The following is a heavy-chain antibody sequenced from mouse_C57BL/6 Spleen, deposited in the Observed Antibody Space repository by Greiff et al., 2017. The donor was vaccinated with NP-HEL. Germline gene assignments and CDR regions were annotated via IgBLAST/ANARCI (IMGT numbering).Heavy chain of an antibody. CDR1: GFTFSDYY. Sequence: EVNLVESEGGLVQPGSSMKLSCTASGFTFSDYYMAWVRQVPEKGLEWVANINYDGSSTYYLDSLKSRFIISRDNAKNILYLQMSSLKSEDTATYYCARGNGNSAWFAYWGQGTLVTVSA. J-gene: IGHJ3*01. CDR2: INYDGSST. CDR3: ARGNGNSAWFAY. V-gene: IGHV5-16*01. D-gene: IGHD2-1*01.